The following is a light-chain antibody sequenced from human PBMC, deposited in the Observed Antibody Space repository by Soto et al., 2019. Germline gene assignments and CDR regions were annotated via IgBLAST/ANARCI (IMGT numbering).Light chain of an antibody. CDR3: MQATHYQPYT. J-gene: IGKJ2*01. Sequence: DVVMTQTPLSSPVILGQPASISCRSSQSLVHSDGNTYLNWLHQRPGQPPRLLIYKVSNRFSGVPDRFSGSGAGTDFTLQISRVEAEDVGIYHCMQATHYQPYTFGQGTKLEIK. CDR2: KVS. V-gene: IGKV2-24*01. CDR1: QSLVHSDGNTY.